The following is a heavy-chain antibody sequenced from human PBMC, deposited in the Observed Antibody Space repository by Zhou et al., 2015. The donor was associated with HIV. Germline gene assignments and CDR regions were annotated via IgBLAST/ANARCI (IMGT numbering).Heavy chain of an antibody. D-gene: IGHD3-22*01. CDR1: GGTFSSYA. CDR2: IIPIFGTA. V-gene: IGHV1-69*12. Sequence: QVQLVQSGAEVKKPGSSVKVSCKASGGTFSSYAISWVRQAPGQGLEWMGGIIPIFGTANYAQKFQGRVTITADESTSTAYMELSSLRSEDTAVYYCARALFSRVVVIVTYGMDVVGPRGPRSPVSS. J-gene: IGHJ6*02. CDR3: ARALFSRVVVIVTYGMDV.